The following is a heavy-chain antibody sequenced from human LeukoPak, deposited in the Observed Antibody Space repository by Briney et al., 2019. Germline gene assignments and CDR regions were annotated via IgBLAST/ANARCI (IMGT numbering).Heavy chain of an antibody. V-gene: IGHV3-48*03. Sequence: GESLRLSCAASGFIFSTYEMNWVRQAPGKGLEWVSYISSSGSTIYYADSVKGRFTISRDNAKNSLYLQMNSLRAEDTAIYYCARDGDLTPAVPFDYWGQGALVTVSS. J-gene: IGHJ4*02. CDR2: ISSSGSTI. CDR1: GFIFSTYE. CDR3: ARDGDLTPAVPFDY. D-gene: IGHD6-25*01.